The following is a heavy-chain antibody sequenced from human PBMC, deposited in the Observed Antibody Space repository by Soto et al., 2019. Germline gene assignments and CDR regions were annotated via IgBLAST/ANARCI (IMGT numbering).Heavy chain of an antibody. CDR2: IYYSGST. CDR1: GCSIISGGWS. CDR3: ARGRSSWFDH. D-gene: IGHD3-16*02. Sequence: TLSLTCTVSGCSIISGGWSWGWIRQHPGKGREWNGYIYYSGSTYYNPSLKSRVTISVDTSNNQFALKLSSVTAADKAVYYVARGRSSWFDHWGQGTLVTVSS. J-gene: IGHJ5*02. V-gene: IGHV4-31*03.